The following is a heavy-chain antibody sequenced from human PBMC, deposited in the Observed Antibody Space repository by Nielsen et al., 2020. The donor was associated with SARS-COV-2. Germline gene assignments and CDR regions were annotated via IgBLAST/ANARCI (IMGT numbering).Heavy chain of an antibody. CDR2: VSASGGST. V-gene: IGHV3-23*01. Sequence: GESLKISCAASGFTFNIYAMAWVRRAPGRGLQWVTGVSASGGSTYYTDSVKGRFSISRDNSKNTLFLQMHSLGVEDTAVYYCAKDGVVRGDALDLWGQGTMVTVSS. CDR1: GFTFNIYA. D-gene: IGHD3-10*01. J-gene: IGHJ3*01. CDR3: AKDGVVRGDALDL.